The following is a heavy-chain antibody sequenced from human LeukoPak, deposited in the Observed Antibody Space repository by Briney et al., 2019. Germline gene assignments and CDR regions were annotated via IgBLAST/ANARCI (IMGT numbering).Heavy chain of an antibody. CDR3: AREGQSRKFDS. Sequence: ASVKVSCKTSGYNFTTYFITWVRQAPGQGLEWMGWISPYNGHTEYTHSLQGRVTMTTDTSTSTAFLELRSLMSDDTAVYYCAREGQSRKFDSWGQGTLVTVSS. CDR1: GYNFTTYF. D-gene: IGHD4-11*01. CDR2: ISPYNGHT. V-gene: IGHV1-18*04. J-gene: IGHJ5*01.